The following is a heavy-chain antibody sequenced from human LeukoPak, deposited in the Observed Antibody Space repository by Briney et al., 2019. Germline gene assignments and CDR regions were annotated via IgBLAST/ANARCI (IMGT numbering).Heavy chain of an antibody. CDR3: ARHSNYYDSSGYYLIDY. V-gene: IGHV4-59*01. CDR1: GGSISSYY. D-gene: IGHD3-22*01. Sequence: SETLSLTCTVSGGSISSYYWSWIRQPPGKGLEWIGYIYYTGSTNYNPSLKSRVTMSADTSKNQFSLKLSSVTAADTAVYYCARHSNYYDSSGYYLIDYWGQGTLVTVSS. J-gene: IGHJ4*02. CDR2: IYYTGST.